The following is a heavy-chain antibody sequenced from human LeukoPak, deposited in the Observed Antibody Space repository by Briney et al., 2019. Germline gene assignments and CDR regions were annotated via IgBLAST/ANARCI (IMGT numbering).Heavy chain of an antibody. J-gene: IGHJ4*02. CDR2: INPNSGGT. CDR1: GYTFTGYY. D-gene: IGHD6-19*01. CDR3: ARKASGIAVAGTLYYFDY. V-gene: IGHV1-2*02. Sequence: ASVKVSCKASGYTFTGYYMHWVRQAPGQGLEWMGWINPNSGGTNYAQKFQGRVTMTRDTSISTAYMELSRLRSDDTAVYYCARKASGIAVAGTLYYFDYWGQGTLVTVSS.